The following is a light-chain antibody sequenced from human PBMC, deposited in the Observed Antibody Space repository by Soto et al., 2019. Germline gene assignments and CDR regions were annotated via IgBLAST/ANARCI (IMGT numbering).Light chain of an antibody. J-gene: IGKJ4*01. CDR1: QSIDIY. CDR2: GAS. Sequence: DIQMTQSPSSLSASVGDRVTITCRASQSIDIYLNWYQEKPGKAPKLLIHGASSLHSEVPSRFSGSGSETHFTLTISSLQPEDFATYYCQQSYSTPLTFGGGTKVEIK. CDR3: QQSYSTPLT. V-gene: IGKV1-39*01.